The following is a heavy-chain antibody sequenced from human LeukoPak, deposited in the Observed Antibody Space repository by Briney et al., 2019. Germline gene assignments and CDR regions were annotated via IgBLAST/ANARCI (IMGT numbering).Heavy chain of an antibody. V-gene: IGHV1-18*01. Sequence: ASVKVSCKASGYTFTSYGISWVRQAPGQGLEWMGWISAYNGNTNYAQKFQGRVTMTRNTSISTAYMELSSLRSEDTAVYYCAREATDWGQEWGQGTLVTVSS. CDR1: GYTFTSYG. CDR3: AREATDWGQE. CDR2: ISAYNGNT. D-gene: IGHD3-16*01. J-gene: IGHJ4*02.